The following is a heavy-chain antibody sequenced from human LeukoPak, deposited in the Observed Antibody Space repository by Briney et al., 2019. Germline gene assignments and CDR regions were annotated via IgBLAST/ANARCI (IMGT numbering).Heavy chain of an antibody. V-gene: IGHV4-39*07. CDR2: LSYSGST. J-gene: IGHJ4*02. Sequence: SKTLSLTCTVSSGSISSRTYYWAWIRQPPGKGLEWIGSLSYSGSTYYNPSLKSRVIVSVDTSKNQFSLKLSSVAAADTAVYYCARGEGYNFFDDWGQGTLVTVSS. D-gene: IGHD5-24*01. CDR3: ARGEGYNFFDD. CDR1: SGSISSRTYY.